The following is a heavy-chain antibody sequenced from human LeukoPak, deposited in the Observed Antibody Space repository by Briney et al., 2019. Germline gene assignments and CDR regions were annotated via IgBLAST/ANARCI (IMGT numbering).Heavy chain of an antibody. V-gene: IGHV3-23*01. D-gene: IGHD1-20*01. CDR2: ISGSGGST. CDR3: ARDHGVTGPPGY. J-gene: IGHJ4*02. CDR1: GFAFGSYA. Sequence: GGSLRLSCATSGFAFGSYAVNWVRQAPGKGLEWVSAISGSGGSTYYADSVKGRFTISRDNAKNSLYLQMNSLRAEDTAVYYCARDHGVTGPPGYWGQGTLVTVSS.